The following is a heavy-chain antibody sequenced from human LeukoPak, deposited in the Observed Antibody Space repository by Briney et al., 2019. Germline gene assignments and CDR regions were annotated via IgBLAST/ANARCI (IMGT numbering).Heavy chain of an antibody. Sequence: SETLSLTCAVYGGFFSGYYWSWIRQPPGKGLVWVGEINHSGSTNYNPSLKSRVTISVDKSKNQFSLKLTSVTAADTAVYYCARPVPYSSGWHQYYGMDVWGQGTTVTVSS. J-gene: IGHJ6*02. CDR3: ARPVPYSSGWHQYYGMDV. V-gene: IGHV4-34*01. CDR2: INHSGST. D-gene: IGHD6-19*01. CDR1: GGFFSGYY.